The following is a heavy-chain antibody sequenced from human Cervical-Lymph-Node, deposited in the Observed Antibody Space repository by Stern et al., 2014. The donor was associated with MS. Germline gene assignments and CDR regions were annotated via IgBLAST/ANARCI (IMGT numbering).Heavy chain of an antibody. V-gene: IGHV5-51*03. CDR1: GYLFDDYW. J-gene: IGHJ4*02. CDR3: ASSPATPSGYDRFDY. Sequence: EVQLVESGAEVKKPGESPKISCEASGYLFDDYWIGWVRQMSGRGLELVAIIFPRDSNTRYSPSVQGQVTISADKSISTAYLQWSSQKPWDPAMYFCASSPATPSGYDRFDYWGQGALVTVSS. D-gene: IGHD5-12*01. CDR2: IFPRDSNT.